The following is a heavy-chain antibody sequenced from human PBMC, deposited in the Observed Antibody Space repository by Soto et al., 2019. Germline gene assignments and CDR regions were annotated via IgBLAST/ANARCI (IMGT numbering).Heavy chain of an antibody. V-gene: IGHV4-34*01. D-gene: IGHD3-3*01. CDR3: ARGPFYTSGYYGVRNYYFDY. CDR1: GGSFSGYY. J-gene: IGHJ4*02. Sequence: SETLSLTCAVYGGSFSGYYWSWIRQPPGKGLEWIGEINHSGSTNYNPSLKSRVTISVDTSKNQFSLKLSSVTAADTAVYYCARGPFYTSGYYGVRNYYFDYWGQGTLVTVSS. CDR2: INHSGST.